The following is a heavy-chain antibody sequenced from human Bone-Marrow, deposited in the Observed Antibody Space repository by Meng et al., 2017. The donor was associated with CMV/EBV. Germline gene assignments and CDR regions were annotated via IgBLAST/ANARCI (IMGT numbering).Heavy chain of an antibody. CDR3: ARIRISDYSFDY. CDR1: GFSLSTSGMR. CDR2: IDWDVDK. V-gene: IGHV2-70D*14. D-gene: IGHD4-11*01. J-gene: IGHJ4*01. Sequence: SGPTLVKPTQTLTLTCTFSGFSLSTSGMRVSWIRQPPGKALEWLARIDWDVDKFYSTSLKTRLTISKDTSKNQVVLTMTNMDPVDTATYYCARIRISDYSFDYWGQGTLVTVSS.